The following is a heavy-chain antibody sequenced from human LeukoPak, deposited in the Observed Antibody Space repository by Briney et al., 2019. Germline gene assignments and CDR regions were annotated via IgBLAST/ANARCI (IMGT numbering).Heavy chain of an antibody. D-gene: IGHD2-2*01. Sequence: GRSLRLSCAASGFTSSSYGMHWVRQAPGKGLEWVAVIWYDGSNKYYADSVKGRFTISRDNSKNTLYLQMNSLRAEDTAVYYCAREEGVVALYYYYGMDVWGQGTTVTVSS. V-gene: IGHV3-33*01. J-gene: IGHJ6*02. CDR1: GFTSSSYG. CDR2: IWYDGSNK. CDR3: AREEGVVALYYYYGMDV.